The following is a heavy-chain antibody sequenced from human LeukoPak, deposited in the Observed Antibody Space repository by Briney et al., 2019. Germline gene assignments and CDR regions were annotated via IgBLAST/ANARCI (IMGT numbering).Heavy chain of an antibody. V-gene: IGHV4-31*03. CDR2: IYYSGST. J-gene: IGHJ4*02. CDR3: ARELDCSSTSCEVGGGFDY. D-gene: IGHD2-2*01. CDR1: GGSISSGGYY. Sequence: PSQTLSLTCTVSGGSISSGGYYWSWIRQHPGKGLEWIGYIYYSGSTYYNPSLKSRVTISVDTSKNQFSLKLSSVTAADTAVYYCARELDCSSTSCEVGGGFDYWGQGTLVTVSS.